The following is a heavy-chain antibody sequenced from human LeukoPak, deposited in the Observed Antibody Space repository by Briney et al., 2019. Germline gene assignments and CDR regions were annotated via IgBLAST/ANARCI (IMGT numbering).Heavy chain of an antibody. V-gene: IGHV3-23*01. D-gene: IGHD3-10*01. CDR1: GSIFSTYA. J-gene: IGHJ5*02. Sequence: PGESLRLSCAASGSIFSTYAMSWVRQAPGKGLEWVSAISGSGGSTYYADSVKGRFTISRDNSKNTLYLQMNSLRAEDTAVYYCAKDVDYYGSGSSSNWFDPWGQGTLVTVSS. CDR2: ISGSGGST. CDR3: AKDVDYYGSGSSSNWFDP.